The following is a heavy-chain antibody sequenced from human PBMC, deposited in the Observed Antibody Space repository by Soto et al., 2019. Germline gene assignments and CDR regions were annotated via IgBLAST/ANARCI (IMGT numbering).Heavy chain of an antibody. Sequence: QVQLVQSGAEVKKPGASVKVSCKASGYTFTSYDINWVRQATGQGLEWMGWMNPNSGNTGYAQKFQGRVTRTRNTSISTAYRELSSLKAEDTAVYYCARETVSWFDTWGQGTLVTVSS. CDR3: ARETVSWFDT. CDR1: GYTFTSYD. CDR2: MNPNSGNT. V-gene: IGHV1-8*01. D-gene: IGHD3-16*01. J-gene: IGHJ5*02.